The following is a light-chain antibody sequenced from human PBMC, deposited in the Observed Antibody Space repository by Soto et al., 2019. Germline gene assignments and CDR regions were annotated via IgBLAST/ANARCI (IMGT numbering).Light chain of an antibody. CDR2: WAS. CDR1: QSVLYSSNNKNY. CDR3: QQYYSTPPFT. J-gene: IGKJ4*01. V-gene: IGKV4-1*01. Sequence: DIVMTQSPDSLAVSLGARATINCKSSQSVLYSSNNKNYLAWYQQKPGQPPKLLIYWASTRESGVPDRFSGSGSVTDFTLTISSLQAEDGAVYYCQQYYSTPPFTFGGGTKVEIK.